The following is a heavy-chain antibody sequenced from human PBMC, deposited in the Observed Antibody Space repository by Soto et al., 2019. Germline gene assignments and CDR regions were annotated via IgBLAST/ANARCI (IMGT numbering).Heavy chain of an antibody. CDR3: ARGGPAPYYYYYYGMDV. Sequence: SETLSLTCTVSGGSISSGGYYWSWIRQHPGKGLEWIGYIYYSGSTYYNPSLKSRVTISVDTSKNQFSLKLSSVTAADTAVYYCARGGPAPYYYYYYGMDVWGQGTTVTVSS. V-gene: IGHV4-31*03. D-gene: IGHD2-15*01. J-gene: IGHJ6*02. CDR1: GGSISSGGYY. CDR2: IYYSGST.